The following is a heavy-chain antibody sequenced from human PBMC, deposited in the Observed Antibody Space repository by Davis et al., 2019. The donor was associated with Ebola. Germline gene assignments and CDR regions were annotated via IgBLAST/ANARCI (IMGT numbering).Heavy chain of an antibody. V-gene: IGHV1-69*13. CDR3: ATTTVVTPPYYGRDV. D-gene: IGHD4-23*01. Sequence: SVKVSCKASGGSFFNYAIHWVRQAPGQGLEWMGGIIPIFGTANYAQKFQGRVTITADESTSTAYMELSRLRSDDTAVYYCATTTVVTPPYYGRDVWGKGTTVTVSS. J-gene: IGHJ6*04. CDR1: GGSFFNYA. CDR2: IIPIFGTA.